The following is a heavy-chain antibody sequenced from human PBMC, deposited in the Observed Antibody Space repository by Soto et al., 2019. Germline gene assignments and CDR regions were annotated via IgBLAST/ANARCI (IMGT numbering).Heavy chain of an antibody. CDR1: GYTFTSYG. CDR2: ISAYNGNT. J-gene: IGHJ5*02. V-gene: IGHV1-18*01. Sequence: QVQLVQSGAEVKKPGASVKVSCKASGYTFTSYGISWVRQAPGQGLEWMGWISAYNGNTNYAQKLQGRVTMTTDTPPSTAYMELRSLRSDETAVYSCAIAGGVQARFAPWGQGTLVTVSS. CDR3: AIAGGVQARFAP. D-gene: IGHD2-8*02.